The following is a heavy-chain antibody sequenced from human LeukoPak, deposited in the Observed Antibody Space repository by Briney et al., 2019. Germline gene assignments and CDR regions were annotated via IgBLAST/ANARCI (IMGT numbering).Heavy chain of an antibody. CDR1: GFTFSSYW. V-gene: IGHV3-74*01. CDR2: IQSDGST. Sequence: HPGGSLRLSCVASGFTFSSYWMHWVRQTPGQGLMWVARIQSDGSTIYADSVQSRFTISRDNAKNTVYLQMNSLRVDDTAVYFCTRAITYFYGSVTYDWFESWGQGIRVTVSS. D-gene: IGHD3-10*01. J-gene: IGHJ5*01. CDR3: TRAITYFYGSVTYDWFES.